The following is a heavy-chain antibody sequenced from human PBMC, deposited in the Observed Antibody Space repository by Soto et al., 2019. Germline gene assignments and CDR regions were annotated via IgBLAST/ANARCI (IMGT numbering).Heavy chain of an antibody. J-gene: IGHJ6*02. CDR1: GFTFDDYA. D-gene: IGHD1-26*01. CDR3: VNGRGSYFVYISLDV. V-gene: IGHV3-9*01. Sequence: EVQLVESGGGLVQPGRSLRLSCVASGFTFDDYAMHWVRQTPGKGLEWVSSIDWNGGSTAYADSVKGRFTISRDNARNSLDLQMNSLRPEDTALYYCVNGRGSYFVYISLDVWGHGTTVTVSS. CDR2: IDWNGGST.